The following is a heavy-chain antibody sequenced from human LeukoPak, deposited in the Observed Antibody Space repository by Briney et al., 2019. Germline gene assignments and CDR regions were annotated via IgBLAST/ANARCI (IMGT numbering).Heavy chain of an antibody. D-gene: IGHD3-10*01. J-gene: IGHJ4*02. CDR1: GFSFSTYW. Sequence: GGSLRLSCETSGFSFSTYWMSWVRQAPGKGLEWAANIRPDGSEKYYVDSVKGRFTISRDIAKQSVFLQMTSLRVEDTAVYYCARLSAMVRGPEDIFYFEYWGLGTLVTVSS. CDR3: ARLSAMVRGPEDIFYFEY. CDR2: IRPDGSEK. V-gene: IGHV3-7*01.